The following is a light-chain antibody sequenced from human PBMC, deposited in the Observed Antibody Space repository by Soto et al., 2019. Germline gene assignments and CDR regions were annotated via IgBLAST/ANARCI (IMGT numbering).Light chain of an antibody. J-gene: IGLJ3*02. CDR1: SSDVGGYNY. CDR2: EVS. CDR3: NSYAGSNNWV. V-gene: IGLV2-8*01. Sequence: QSALTQPPSASGSPGQSVTISCTGTSSDVGGYNYVSWYQQHPGKAPKLMIYEVSKRPSGVPDRFSDSKSGNTASLTVSGLQAEDEADYYCNSYAGSNNWVFGGGTKVTVL.